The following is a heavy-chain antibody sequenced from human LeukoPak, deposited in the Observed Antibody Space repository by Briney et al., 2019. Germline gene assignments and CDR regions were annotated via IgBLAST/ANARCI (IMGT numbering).Heavy chain of an antibody. V-gene: IGHV4-59*01. CDR1: GGSISSYY. CDR3: ASYHCSSTSCRFDY. J-gene: IGHJ4*02. CDR2: IYYSGST. D-gene: IGHD2-2*01. Sequence: SEILSLTCTVSGGSISSYYWSWIRQPPGKGLEWIGYIYYSGSTNYNPSLKSRVTISVDTSKNQFSLKLSSVTAADTAVYYCASYHCSSTSCRFDYWGQGTLVTVSS.